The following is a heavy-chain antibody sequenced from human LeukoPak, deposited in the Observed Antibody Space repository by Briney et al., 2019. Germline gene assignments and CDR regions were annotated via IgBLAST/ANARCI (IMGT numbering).Heavy chain of an antibody. CDR3: ARDTYYYDSSGYYRGYYYYYMDV. Sequence: SETLSVTCTVSGGSISSGSYYWSWIRQPAGKGLEWIGRIYTSGSTNYNPSLKSRVTISVDTSKNQFSLKLSSVTAADTAVYYCARDTYYYDSSGYYRGYYYYYMDVWGKGTTVTVSS. CDR1: GGSISSGSYY. CDR2: IYTSGST. V-gene: IGHV4-61*02. J-gene: IGHJ6*03. D-gene: IGHD3-22*01.